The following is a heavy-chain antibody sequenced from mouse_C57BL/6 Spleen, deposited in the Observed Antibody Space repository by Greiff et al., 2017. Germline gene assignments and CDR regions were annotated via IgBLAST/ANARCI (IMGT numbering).Heavy chain of an antibody. J-gene: IGHJ2*01. CDR1: GYTFTDYE. CDR2: IDPETGGT. CDR3: TSIYDGYHGDYFDY. V-gene: IGHV1-15*01. D-gene: IGHD2-3*01. Sequence: VQLQQSGAELVRPGASVTLSCKASGYTFTDYEMHWVKQTPVHGLEWIGAIDPETGGTAYNQKFKGKAILTADKSSSTAYMELRSLTSEDSAVYYCTSIYDGYHGDYFDYWGQGTTLTVSS.